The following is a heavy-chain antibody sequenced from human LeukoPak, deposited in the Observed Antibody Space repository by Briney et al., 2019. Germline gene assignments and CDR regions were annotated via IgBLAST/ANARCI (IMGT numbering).Heavy chain of an antibody. J-gene: IGHJ5*02. CDR3: ARRGAAAAFDP. V-gene: IGHV1-3*01. Sequence: ASVKVSCKASGYTFTSYAMHWVRQTPGQRLEWMGWINAGNGNTKYSQKFQGRVTITRDTSASTAYMELSSLRSEDTAVYYCARRGAAAAFDPWGQGTLVTVSS. D-gene: IGHD2-2*01. CDR2: INAGNGNT. CDR1: GYTFTSYA.